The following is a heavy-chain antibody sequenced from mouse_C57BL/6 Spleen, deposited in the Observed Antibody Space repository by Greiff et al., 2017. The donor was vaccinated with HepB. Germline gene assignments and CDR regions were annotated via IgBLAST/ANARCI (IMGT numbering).Heavy chain of an antibody. V-gene: IGHV1-53*01. Sequence: VQLQQPGTELVKPGASVKLSCKASGYTFTSYWMHWVKQRPGQGLEWIGNINPSNGGTNYNEKFKSKATLTEDKSSSTAYMQLSSLTSEDSAVYYCARCLYYYGSVYYFDYWGQGTTLTVSS. J-gene: IGHJ2*01. CDR2: INPSNGGT. CDR1: GYTFTSYW. CDR3: ARCLYYYGSVYYFDY. D-gene: IGHD1-1*01.